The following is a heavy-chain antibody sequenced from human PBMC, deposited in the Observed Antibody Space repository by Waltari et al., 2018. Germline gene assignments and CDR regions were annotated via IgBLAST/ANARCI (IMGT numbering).Heavy chain of an antibody. CDR2: MNTNRGEK. V-gene: IGHV1-8*01. D-gene: IGHD1-26*01. CDR3: ARGVGGAARGYYGMDV. CDR1: GYSFTSYD. J-gene: IGHJ6*02. Sequence: QVQLVQSEAEVKKPGAAVILSCKTSGYSFTSYDINWVRQASGQGPEWMGWMNTNRGEKDNADNFQGRSTMTTDTSINTAFLELTSLRSEDTAVYYCARGVGGAARGYYGMDVWGQGTSVTVS.